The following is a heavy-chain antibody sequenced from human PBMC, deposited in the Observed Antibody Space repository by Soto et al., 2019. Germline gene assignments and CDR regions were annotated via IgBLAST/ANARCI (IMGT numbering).Heavy chain of an antibody. CDR3: ARTLGSSSSGWFDP. Sequence: ASVKVSCKXSGYTFTNYDISRVRQAPGQGLEWMGWISAYNGNTNYAQKVQGRVTMTTDTSTTTAYMELRSLRSDDTAVYYCARTLGSSSSGWFDPWGQGTLVTVSS. CDR1: GYTFTNYD. V-gene: IGHV1-18*04. J-gene: IGHJ5*02. CDR2: ISAYNGNT. D-gene: IGHD6-6*01.